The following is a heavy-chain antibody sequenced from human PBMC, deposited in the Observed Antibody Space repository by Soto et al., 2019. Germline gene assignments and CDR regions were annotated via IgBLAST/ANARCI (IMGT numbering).Heavy chain of an antibody. J-gene: IGHJ4*02. Sequence: EVQLVESGGGLVQPGGSLRLSCAASGFTFSSYWMSWVRQAPGKGLVWVSRINNDGSSTSYADSVKGRFTISRDNAENTLYLHMNSLRVEDTAVYYCARVVPSVGANDYWGQGTLVTVSS. D-gene: IGHD1-26*01. CDR2: INNDGSST. CDR3: ARVVPSVGANDY. CDR1: GFTFSSYW. V-gene: IGHV3-74*01.